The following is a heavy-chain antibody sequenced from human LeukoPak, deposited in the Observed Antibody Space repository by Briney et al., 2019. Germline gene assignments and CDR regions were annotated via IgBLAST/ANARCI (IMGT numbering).Heavy chain of an antibody. CDR3: ARDRWLVRGVHWFDP. CDR1: GASISGSGYY. V-gene: IGHV4-61*08. D-gene: IGHD6-19*01. CDR2: IYYSGST. Sequence: SETLSLTCAVSGASISGSGYYLGWIRQPPGKGLEWIGYIYYSGSTNYNPSLKSRVTISVDTSKNQFSLKLSSVTAADTAVYYCARDRWLVRGVHWFDPWGQGTLVTVSS. J-gene: IGHJ5*02.